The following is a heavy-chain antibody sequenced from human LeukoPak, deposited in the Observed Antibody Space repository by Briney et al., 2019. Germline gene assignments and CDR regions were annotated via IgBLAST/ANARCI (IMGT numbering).Heavy chain of an antibody. V-gene: IGHV1-2*02. D-gene: IGHD2-15*01. CDR1: GYTFTSYD. Sequence: ASVKVSCKASGYTFTSYDINWVRQATGQGLEWMGWINPNSGGTNYAQKFQGRVTMTRDTSISTAYMELSRLRSDDTAVYYCARVIWRGGSSYWGQGTLVTVSS. J-gene: IGHJ4*02. CDR3: ARVIWRGGSSY. CDR2: INPNSGGT.